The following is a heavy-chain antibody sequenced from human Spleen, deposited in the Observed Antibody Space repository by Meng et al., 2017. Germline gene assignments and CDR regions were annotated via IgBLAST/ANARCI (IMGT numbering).Heavy chain of an antibody. V-gene: IGHV4-59*01. J-gene: IGHJ4*02. CDR3: ARGNTGCGDGCYSWGYVDY. CDR2: IYHSGNT. CDR1: GGPISSYY. Sequence: SETLSLTCTVSGGPISSYYWSWIRQPPGKGLEWIGYIYHSGNTNYNPSLKSRATISVDTSKNQFSLKLTSVTAADTAVYSCARGNTGCGDGCYSWGYVDYWGQGTLVTVSS. D-gene: IGHD2-21*01.